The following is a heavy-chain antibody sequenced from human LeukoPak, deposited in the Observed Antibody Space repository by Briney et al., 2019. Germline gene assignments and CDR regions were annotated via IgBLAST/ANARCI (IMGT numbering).Heavy chain of an antibody. CDR2: ISAYNGNT. J-gene: IGHJ5*02. Sequence: ASVKVSCKASGYTFTSYGISWVRQAPGQGLEWMGRISAYNGNTNYAQKLQGRVTMTTDTSTSTAYMELRSLRSDDTAVYYCARTDFDWLLSSGWFDPWGQGTLVTVSS. CDR3: ARTDFDWLLSSGWFDP. D-gene: IGHD3-9*01. CDR1: GYTFTSYG. V-gene: IGHV1-18*01.